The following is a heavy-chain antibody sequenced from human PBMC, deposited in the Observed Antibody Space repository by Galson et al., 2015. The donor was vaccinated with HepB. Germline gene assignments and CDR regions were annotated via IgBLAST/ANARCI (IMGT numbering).Heavy chain of an antibody. CDR1: GYNFTTYW. V-gene: IGHV5-51*01. D-gene: IGHD3-10*01. J-gene: IGHJ5*02. CDR2: IFPGDSDT. Sequence: QSGAEVKKPGESLKISCQGSGYNFTTYWIGWVRQMPGKGLEWMGIIFPGDSDTRYSPSFQGQVTISSDKSISTAYLQWSSLKASDTAMYYCARGTPDSHHYDSGSPYRRRFGREKRANWFDPWGQGTLVTVSS. CDR3: ARGTPDSHHYDSGSPYRRRFGREKRANWFDP.